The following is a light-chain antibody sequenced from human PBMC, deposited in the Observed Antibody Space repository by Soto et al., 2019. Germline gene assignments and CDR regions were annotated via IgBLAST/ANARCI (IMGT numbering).Light chain of an antibody. Sequence: DIQLTQSPSFLSASVGDRVTIACRASQGISSYLAWYQQKPGKAPKLLIYAASTLQSGVPSRFSGSGSGTEVPLTISSLQPEDFATYSCQQLNSYPLPTFGPGTKVDIK. CDR1: QGISSY. CDR3: QQLNSYPLPT. CDR2: AAS. V-gene: IGKV1-9*01. J-gene: IGKJ3*01.